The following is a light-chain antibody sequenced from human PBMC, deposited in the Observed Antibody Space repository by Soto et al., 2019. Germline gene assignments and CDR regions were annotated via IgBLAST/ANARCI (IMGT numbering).Light chain of an antibody. CDR1: QSVRSSY. Sequence: EIVLTQPPGTLSLSPGERATLSCRASQSVRSSYLAWYHQKPGQPPRLLIFGASNRATGIPDRFSGSESGTDFTLTISGLEPEDFAVYYCQQYESSPYTFGQGTRLEIK. CDR2: GAS. CDR3: QQYESSPYT. J-gene: IGKJ2*01. V-gene: IGKV3-20*01.